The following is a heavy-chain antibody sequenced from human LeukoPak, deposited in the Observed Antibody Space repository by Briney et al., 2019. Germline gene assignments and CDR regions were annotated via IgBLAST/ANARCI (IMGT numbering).Heavy chain of an antibody. D-gene: IGHD1-1*01. CDR1: GFTFSSYA. CDR3: ATFSNWYY. CDR2: ISYDGSNK. Sequence: PGGSLRLSCAASGFTFSSYAMHWVRQAPGKGLEWVAVISYDGSNKYCADSVKGRFTISRDNSKNTLYLQMNSLRAEDTAVYYCATFSNWYYWGQGTLVTVSS. V-gene: IGHV3-30*04. J-gene: IGHJ4*02.